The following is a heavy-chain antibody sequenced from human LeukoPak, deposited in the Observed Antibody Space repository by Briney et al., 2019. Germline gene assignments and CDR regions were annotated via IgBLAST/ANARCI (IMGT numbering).Heavy chain of an antibody. V-gene: IGHV3-23*01. D-gene: IGHD2-8*01. CDR1: GFTFSSYA. CDR2: ISGSGGST. J-gene: IGHJ4*02. CDR3: AKDMLEFGDRPDRYRISWPFY. Sequence: QPGGSLRLSCAASGFTFSSYAMSWVRQAPGKGLEWVSAISGSGGSTYYADSVKGRFTISRDNSKGTLFLQMDNLRPEDTAMYYCAKDMLEFGDRPDRYRISWPFYWGQGTLVTVSS.